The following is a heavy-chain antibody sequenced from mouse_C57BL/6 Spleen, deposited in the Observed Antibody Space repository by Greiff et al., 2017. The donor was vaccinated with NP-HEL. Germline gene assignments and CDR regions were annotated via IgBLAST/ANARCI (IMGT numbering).Heavy chain of an antibody. V-gene: IGHV1-69*01. CDR3: ARAGGLRTRDGFFDY. J-gene: IGHJ2*01. CDR1: GYTFTSYW. Sequence: QVHVKQPGAELVMPGASVKLSCKASGYTFTSYWMHWVKQRPGQGLEWIGEIDPSDSYTNYNQKFKGKSTLTVDKSSSTAYMQLSSLTSEDSAVYYCARAGGLRTRDGFFDYWGQGTTLTVSS. D-gene: IGHD2-4*01. CDR2: IDPSDSYT.